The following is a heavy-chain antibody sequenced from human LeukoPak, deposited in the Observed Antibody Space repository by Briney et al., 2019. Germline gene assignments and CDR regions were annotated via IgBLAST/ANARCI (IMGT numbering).Heavy chain of an antibody. J-gene: IGHJ4*02. V-gene: IGHV4-59*04. CDR1: GDSISSYY. D-gene: IGHD5-12*01. CDR3: LNFIAYTIMNY. CDR2: ISHGGST. Sequence: PSETLSLTCTVSGDSISSYYWSWIRQPPGKGLEWIGTISHGGSTYYNPSLKSRVSISGDTSKTQFSLTLSSVTAADTAVYYCLNFIAYTIMNYWGQGALVIVSS.